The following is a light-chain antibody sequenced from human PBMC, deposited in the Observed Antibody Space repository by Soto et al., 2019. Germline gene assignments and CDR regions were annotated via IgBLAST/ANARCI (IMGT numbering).Light chain of an antibody. J-gene: IGKJ2*01. CDR2: WAS. V-gene: IGKV4-1*01. CDR3: QQYYSTRYT. Sequence: DIVMTQSPDSLAVSLGERATINCKSSQSVLYSSNNKNYLAWYQQKPGQPPKLLIYWASTRESGVPDRFSGSGSGTDFTLTISSLQAEDVAVYYCQQYYSTRYTVGQGTKLEIK. CDR1: QSVLYSSNNKNY.